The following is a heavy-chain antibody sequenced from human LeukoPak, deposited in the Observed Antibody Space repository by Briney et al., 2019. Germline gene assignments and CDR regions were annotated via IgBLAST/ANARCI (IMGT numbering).Heavy chain of an antibody. CDR1: GFAFDDYS. CDR3: ARDIPRMRAGDYTSFDY. D-gene: IGHD7-27*01. Sequence: PGGSLRLSCAASGFAFDDYSMHWVRQAPGKGLEWVSLISWNGGSSYYADSVKGRFTISRDNSKNSLYLQMNSLRAEDTAVYYCARDIPRMRAGDYTSFDYWGQGTLVTVSS. V-gene: IGHV3-43D*03. J-gene: IGHJ4*02. CDR2: ISWNGGSS.